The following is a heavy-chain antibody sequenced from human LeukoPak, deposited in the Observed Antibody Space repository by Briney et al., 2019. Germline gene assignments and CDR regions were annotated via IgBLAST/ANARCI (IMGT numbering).Heavy chain of an antibody. CDR3: ARGSRGIAARRFDAFDI. Sequence: ASVKVSCKASGYTFTSYDIKWVRQATGQGLEWMGWMNPNSGNTGYAQKFQGRVTMTRNTFISTAYMELSSLRSEDTAVYYCARGSRGIAARRFDAFDIWGQGTMVTVSS. CDR1: GYTFTSYD. V-gene: IGHV1-8*01. D-gene: IGHD6-6*01. J-gene: IGHJ3*02. CDR2: MNPNSGNT.